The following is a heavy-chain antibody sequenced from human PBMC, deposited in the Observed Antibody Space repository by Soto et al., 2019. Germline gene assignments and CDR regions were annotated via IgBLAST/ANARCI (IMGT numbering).Heavy chain of an antibody. D-gene: IGHD1-1*01. J-gene: IGHJ4*02. CDR2: ISYDEINK. V-gene: IGHV3-30*18. Sequence: PGGSLRLSCAASGFTFSSYGMHWVRQAPGKGLEWVAIISYDEINKYYADYVKGRFTISRDNSKNTLYLQMNSLRAEDTAVYYCAKSVYNWNDGFFDYWGQGTLVTVSS. CDR3: AKSVYNWNDGFFDY. CDR1: GFTFSSYG.